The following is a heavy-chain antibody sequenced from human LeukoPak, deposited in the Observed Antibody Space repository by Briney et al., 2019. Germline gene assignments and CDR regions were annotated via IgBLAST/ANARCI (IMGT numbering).Heavy chain of an antibody. CDR2: IIPILGIA. D-gene: IGHD5-12*01. CDR1: GGTFSSYA. Sequence: ASVKVSCKASGGTFSSYAISWVRQAPGRGLEWMGRIIPILGIANYAQKFQGRVTITADKSTSTAYMELSSLRSEDTAVYYCASNIVATIRKGYYYYGMDVWGQGTTVTVSS. CDR3: ASNIVATIRKGYYYYGMDV. V-gene: IGHV1-69*04. J-gene: IGHJ6*02.